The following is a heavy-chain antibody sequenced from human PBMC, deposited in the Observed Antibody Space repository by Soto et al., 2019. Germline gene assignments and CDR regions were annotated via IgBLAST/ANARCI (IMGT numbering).Heavy chain of an antibody. Sequence: QEQLVQSGAEVKKPGSSVKVSCKASGGLFSSYPISWVRQVPGQGLEWMGGMIPVFQTAYYPQRLEGRVTITADEATNTAYMELSSLRSEDTAIYYCARGGSGYTWFNEFWGQGTLVTVSS. J-gene: IGHJ4*02. CDR3: ARGGSGYTWFNEF. D-gene: IGHD3-22*01. CDR2: MIPVFQTA. V-gene: IGHV1-69*01. CDR1: GGLFSSYP.